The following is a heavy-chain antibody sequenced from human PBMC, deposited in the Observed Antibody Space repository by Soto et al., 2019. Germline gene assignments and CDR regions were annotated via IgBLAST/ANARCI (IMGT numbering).Heavy chain of an antibody. CDR1: GYTFTNYG. D-gene: IGHD4-17*01. V-gene: IGHV1-18*01. CDR2: ISAYNGNT. J-gene: IGHJ5*02. CDR3: ARDLGDSSHDYGVGDWFDP. Sequence: QVQLVQSGAEVKKPGASVRVSCRASGYTFTNYGISWVRQAPGQGLEWMGWISAYNGNTNYARKLQGRVTMTTDTSASTAYMELRSLRSDDTAVYYCARDLGDSSHDYGVGDWFDPWGQEPLVTVSS.